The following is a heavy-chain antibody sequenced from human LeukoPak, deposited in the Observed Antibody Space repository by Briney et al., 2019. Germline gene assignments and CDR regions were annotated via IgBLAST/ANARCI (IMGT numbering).Heavy chain of an antibody. D-gene: IGHD6-13*01. CDR1: GFIFDDYA. CDR3: AEDLDIAAAGTHFDY. V-gene: IGHV3-9*01. CDR2: ISWNSGSI. Sequence: PGRSLRLSCAASGFIFDDYAMHWVRQAPGKGLEWVSGISWNSGSIGYADSVKGRFTISRDNAKNSLYLQMNSLRVEDTALYYCAEDLDIAAAGTHFDYWGQGTLVTVSS. J-gene: IGHJ4*02.